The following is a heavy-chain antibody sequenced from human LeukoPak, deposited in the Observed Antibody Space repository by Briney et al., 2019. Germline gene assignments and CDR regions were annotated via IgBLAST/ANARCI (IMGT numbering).Heavy chain of an antibody. D-gene: IGHD3-3*01. Sequence: SETLSLTCTVSGGSLSSSSYYWGWIRQPPGKGLEWIGSIYYSGSTYYNPSLKSRVTISVDTSKNRFSLRLSSVTAADTAVYYCARRVTIFGVVIKGFDYWGQGTLVTVSS. V-gene: IGHV4-39*01. CDR1: GGSLSSSSYY. J-gene: IGHJ4*02. CDR2: IYYSGST. CDR3: ARRVTIFGVVIKGFDY.